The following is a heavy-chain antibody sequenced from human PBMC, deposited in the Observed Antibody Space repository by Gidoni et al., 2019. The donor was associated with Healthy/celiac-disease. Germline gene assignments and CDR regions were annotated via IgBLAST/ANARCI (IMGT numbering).Heavy chain of an antibody. Sequence: QVQLQQWGAGLLKPSETLSLTCAVYVGSFSGYYWSWIRQPPGKGLELIGQINHSGSTNYNPSLKSRVTISVDTSKNQFSLKLSSVTAADTAVYYCARGHDFWSGYPFDYWGQGTLVTVSS. CDR2: INHSGST. J-gene: IGHJ4*02. CDR1: VGSFSGYY. V-gene: IGHV4-34*01. D-gene: IGHD3-3*01. CDR3: ARGHDFWSGYPFDY.